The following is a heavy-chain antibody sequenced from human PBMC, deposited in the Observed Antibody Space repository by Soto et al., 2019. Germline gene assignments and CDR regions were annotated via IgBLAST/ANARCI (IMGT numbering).Heavy chain of an antibody. J-gene: IGHJ4*02. Sequence: EVQLVETGGRLIQPGGSLRLSCAVSGFTVSSNYMSWVRQAPGKGLEWLSLIYSGDNTYYADSVKGRFSISRDNSKNTLWLQMNSLRAEDTAVYYCARVFLDYYFDSCGQGTLVTVSS. V-gene: IGHV3-53*02. D-gene: IGHD3-3*01. CDR3: ARVFLDYYFDS. CDR2: IYSGDNT. CDR1: GFTVSSNY.